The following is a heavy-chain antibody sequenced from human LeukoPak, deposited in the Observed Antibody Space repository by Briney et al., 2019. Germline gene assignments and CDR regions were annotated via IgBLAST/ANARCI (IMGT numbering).Heavy chain of an antibody. CDR2: IGSSPSYT. D-gene: IGHD7-27*01. CDR1: GFTLSDYY. J-gene: IGHJ2*01. Sequence: GRSLRLSCAASGFTLSDYYMSWIRQTPGKGLEWVSYIGSSPSYTSYADSVKGRFTISRDNAKNSLYLQMNSLRAEDTAVYYCARGPQSLGWYFDLWGRGTLVTVSS. CDR3: ARGPQSLGWYFDL. V-gene: IGHV3-11*05.